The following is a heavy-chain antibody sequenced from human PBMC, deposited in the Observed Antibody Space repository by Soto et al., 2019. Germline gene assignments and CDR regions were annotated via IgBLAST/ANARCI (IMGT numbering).Heavy chain of an antibody. J-gene: IGHJ1*01. V-gene: IGHV1-18*01. CDR1: GYTFISYG. D-gene: IGHD2-21*02. CDR3: ARDLEGTLCGGDCYAEYFQH. Sequence: ASVKVSCKASGYTFISYGISWVRQAPGQGLEWMGWISAYNGNTNYAQNLQGRVTMTTDTSTSTAYMELRSLRSDDTAVYYCARDLEGTLCGGDCYAEYFQHWG. CDR2: ISAYNGNT.